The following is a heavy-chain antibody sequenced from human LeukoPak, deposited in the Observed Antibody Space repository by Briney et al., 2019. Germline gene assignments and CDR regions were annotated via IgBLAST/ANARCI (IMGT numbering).Heavy chain of an antibody. CDR1: GFNFNNYW. Sequence: GGSLRLSCAASGFNFNNYWMSWLRQAPGKGLEWVSTIYDDNTYYADSVKGRFSISRDNSKNTLYLQMDSLRGEDTAVYYCAKDFRIGYSAHFDYWGQGALVTVSS. J-gene: IGHJ4*02. CDR3: AKDFRIGYSAHFDY. CDR2: IYDDNT. V-gene: IGHV3-23*01. D-gene: IGHD2-21*01.